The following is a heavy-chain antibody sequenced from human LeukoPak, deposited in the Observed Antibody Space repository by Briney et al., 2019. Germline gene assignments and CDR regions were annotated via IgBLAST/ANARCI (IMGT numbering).Heavy chain of an antibody. J-gene: IGHJ4*02. CDR3: ARHYTYCSSGSCYPQEFDY. Sequence: KPSETLSLTCTVYGGAFSGYYWSWIRQPPGKGLEWIGEINHSGSTNYNPSLKSQVTISVDTSKNQFSLKPSSVTAADTAVYYCARHYTYCSSGSCYPQEFDYWGQGTLVTVSS. CDR2: INHSGST. D-gene: IGHD2-15*01. V-gene: IGHV4-34*01. CDR1: GGAFSGYY.